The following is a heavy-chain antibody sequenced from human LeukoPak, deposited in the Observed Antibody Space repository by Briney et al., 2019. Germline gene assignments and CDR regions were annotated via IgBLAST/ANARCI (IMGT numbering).Heavy chain of an antibody. Sequence: GGSLRLSCTASGFTFGDYAMSWVRQAPGKGLEWVSFIRSKAYGRTTEYAASVKGRFTISRDDSKSIAYLQVNSLKTEDTAVYYCRGDSSGYYSDYGMDVWGQGTTVTVSS. CDR1: GFTFGDYA. V-gene: IGHV3-49*04. D-gene: IGHD3-22*01. CDR2: IRSKAYGRTT. J-gene: IGHJ6*02. CDR3: RGDSSGYYSDYGMDV.